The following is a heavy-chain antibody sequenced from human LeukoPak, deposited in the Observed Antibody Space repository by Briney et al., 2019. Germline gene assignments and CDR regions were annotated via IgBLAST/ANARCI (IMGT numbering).Heavy chain of an antibody. V-gene: IGHV3-23*01. Sequence: GGSLRPSCAASGFSFSSYGMSWVRQAPGKGLEWVSTISGSGGSTYYADSVKGRFTISRDNPKNTLYLQMSSLRAEDTAVYYCAKPHMGAVTYWGQETLVTVSS. CDR1: GFSFSSYG. J-gene: IGHJ4*02. CDR3: AKPHMGAVTY. CDR2: ISGSGGST. D-gene: IGHD5-18*01.